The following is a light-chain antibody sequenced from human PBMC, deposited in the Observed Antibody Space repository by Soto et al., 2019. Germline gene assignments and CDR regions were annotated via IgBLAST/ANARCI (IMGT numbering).Light chain of an antibody. Sequence: EIVLTQSHGTLSLSPGESGTLSGRVSQSVSSSYLAWYQQKPGQANRLLIYGASSRATGIPDRFSGSGSGTDFTLTISRLEPEEFAVYYCQQYGSSPWTVGHGTKVDIK. J-gene: IGKJ1*01. V-gene: IGKV3-20*01. CDR2: GAS. CDR1: QSVSSSY. CDR3: QQYGSSPWT.